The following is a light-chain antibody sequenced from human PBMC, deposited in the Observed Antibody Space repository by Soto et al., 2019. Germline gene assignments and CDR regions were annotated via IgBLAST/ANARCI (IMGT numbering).Light chain of an antibody. CDR3: QQYSYWKT. CDR2: DAS. Sequence: EIVMTQSPATLSVSTGERVTLSCRASRSVSSKLAWYQQKTGEAPRLLISDASTTTTGIPARFSGSGSGTESTVISSNRQYEDFTVYYCQQYSYWKTFGQGTKLEIK. J-gene: IGKJ2*01. V-gene: IGKV3-15*01. CDR1: RSVSSK.